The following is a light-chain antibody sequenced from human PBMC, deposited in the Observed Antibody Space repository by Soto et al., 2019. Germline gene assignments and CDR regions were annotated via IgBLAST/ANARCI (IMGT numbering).Light chain of an antibody. J-gene: IGLJ2*01. Sequence: QSVLTQPASVSASPGQSITISCTGSSSDVGGYNFVSWYQQYPGKAPKLMIFDVSNRPSGVSNRFSGSKSGNTASLTISGLQAEDEGDYYCSSYTNSNTRVFGGGTKLTVL. V-gene: IGLV2-14*01. CDR1: SSDVGGYNF. CDR3: SSYTNSNTRV. CDR2: DVS.